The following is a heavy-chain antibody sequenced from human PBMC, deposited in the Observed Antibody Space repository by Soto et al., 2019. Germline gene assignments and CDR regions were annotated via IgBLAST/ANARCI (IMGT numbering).Heavy chain of an antibody. J-gene: IGHJ6*02. V-gene: IGHV4-31*03. CDR1: GGSISSGGYY. CDR2: IYYSGST. D-gene: IGHD2-2*01. Sequence: SETLSLTCTVSGGSISSGGYYWSWIRQHPGKGLEWIGYIYYSGSTYYNPSLKSRATIPVDTSKNQFSLKLSSVTAADTAVYYCARERWDCSSTSCHTHYGMDVWGQGTTVTVSS. CDR3: ARERWDCSSTSCHTHYGMDV.